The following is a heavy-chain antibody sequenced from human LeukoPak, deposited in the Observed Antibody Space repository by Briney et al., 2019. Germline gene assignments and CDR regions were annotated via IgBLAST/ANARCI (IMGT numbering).Heavy chain of an antibody. CDR3: AKDKGEDFWTFFDY. Sequence: GGSLRLSCAASGFTFSSYAMRWVRQAPRKGLEWVSAISGSGGSTYYADSVKGRFTISRDNSKNTLYLQMNSLRDEDTAVYYCAKDKGEDFWTFFDYWGQGTLVTVSS. CDR2: ISGSGGST. J-gene: IGHJ4*02. V-gene: IGHV3-23*01. CDR1: GFTFSSYA. D-gene: IGHD3/OR15-3a*01.